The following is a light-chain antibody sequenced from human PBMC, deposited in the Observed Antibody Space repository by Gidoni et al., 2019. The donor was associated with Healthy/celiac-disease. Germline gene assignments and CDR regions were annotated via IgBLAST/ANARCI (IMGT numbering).Light chain of an antibody. CDR2: GAS. V-gene: IGKV3-20*01. J-gene: IGKJ4*01. CDR1: QSVSSSY. CDR3: QQYGSSRLT. Sequence: EIMLKQSPGTLSLSPGERATLSCRASQSVSSSYLAWYQQKPGQAPRLLIYGASSRATGIPDRFSGSGSGTDFTLTISRLEPEDVAVYYCQQYGSSRLTFGGXTKVEIK.